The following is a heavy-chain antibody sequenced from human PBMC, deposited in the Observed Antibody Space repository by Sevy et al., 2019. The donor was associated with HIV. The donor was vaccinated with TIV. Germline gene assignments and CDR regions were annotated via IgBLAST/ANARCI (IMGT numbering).Heavy chain of an antibody. CDR1: GFNFDNYG. J-gene: IGHJ4*02. D-gene: IGHD6-13*01. V-gene: IGHV3-33*08. CDR2: IWSDGSNI. Sequence: GGSLRLSCAASGFNFDNYGMHWVRQTPGKGLEWVAVIWSDGSNIFYADSVEGRFTISRDNSKKMLYLQMNSLRAEDTAMYYCARNAALDSWGQGTLVSVSS. CDR3: ARNAALDS.